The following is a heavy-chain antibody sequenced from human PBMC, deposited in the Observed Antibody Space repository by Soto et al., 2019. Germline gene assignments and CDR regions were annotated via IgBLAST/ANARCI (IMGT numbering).Heavy chain of an antibody. CDR1: GFSLSTRDVG. J-gene: IGHJ4*02. D-gene: IGHD2-2*01. CDR3: AHWRGGVASF. V-gene: IGHV2-5*02. Sequence: QITLNESGPTLVKPTQTLTLTCTFSGFSLSTRDVGVGWIRQPPGEALEWLGVVYWDDDKTYRPSLKSRLTITKATSKNQVVLRRTKRDPVDTATYYCAHWRGGVASFWGQGTLVTVSS. CDR2: VYWDDDK.